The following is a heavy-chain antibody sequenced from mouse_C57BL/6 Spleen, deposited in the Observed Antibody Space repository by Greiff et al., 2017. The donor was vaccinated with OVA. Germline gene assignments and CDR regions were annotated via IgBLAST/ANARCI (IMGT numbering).Heavy chain of an antibody. V-gene: IGHV1-69*01. CDR2: IDPSDSYT. Sequence: QVQLQQPGAELVMPGASVKLSCKASGYTFTSYWMHWVKQRPGQGLEWIGEIDPSDSYTNSNQKFKGKSTLTVDKSSSTAYMQLSSLTSEDSAVYYCARKGGSYFDYWGQGTTLTVSS. CDR1: GYTFTSYW. CDR3: ARKGGSYFDY. J-gene: IGHJ2*01.